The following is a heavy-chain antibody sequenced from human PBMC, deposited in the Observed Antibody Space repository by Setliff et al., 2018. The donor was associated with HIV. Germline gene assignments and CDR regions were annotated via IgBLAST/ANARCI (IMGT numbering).Heavy chain of an antibody. CDR3: ARGRGESRTNYFDY. CDR2: IKQDGSEE. Sequence: GSLRLSCAASGFTFSNYWMTWVRHAPGKGLEWVANIKQDGSEEYYVDSVKGRFTISRDGARNSLYLQMNSLRDEDTAVYYCARGRGESRTNYFDYWGQGTLVTVSS. V-gene: IGHV3-7*03. J-gene: IGHJ4*02. CDR1: GFTFSNYW.